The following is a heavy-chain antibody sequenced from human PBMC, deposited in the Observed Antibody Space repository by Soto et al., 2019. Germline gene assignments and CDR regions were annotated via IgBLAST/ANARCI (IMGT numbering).Heavy chain of an antibody. D-gene: IGHD4-17*01. V-gene: IGHV4-34*01. CDR3: ARGGRAATTDYYYYVDV. CDR2: INHSGST. CDR1: GGSFSGYY. Sequence: QVQLQQWGAGLLKPSETQSLTCAVYGGSFSGYYWSWIHQPPGKGLEWIGEINHSGSTHYNPSLKCRVTISVDTSKHRFSLKLGPVTAAATAVYYCARGGRAATTDYYYYVDVWGKGTTVTVSS. J-gene: IGHJ6*03.